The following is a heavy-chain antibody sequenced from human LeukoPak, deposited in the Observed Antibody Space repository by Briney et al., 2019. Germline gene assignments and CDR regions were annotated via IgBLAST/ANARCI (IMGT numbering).Heavy chain of an antibody. CDR3: AKESDAFDI. V-gene: IGHV3-30*18. Sequence: GGSLRLSCAASGITFSSYKVHWVRQAPGKGLEWVAVIFSDGSSKMYAESVKGRFTISRDSSENILFLQMNSLRAEDTAVYYCAKESDAFDIWGQGTMVTVSS. CDR2: IFSDGSSK. J-gene: IGHJ3*02. CDR1: GITFSSYK.